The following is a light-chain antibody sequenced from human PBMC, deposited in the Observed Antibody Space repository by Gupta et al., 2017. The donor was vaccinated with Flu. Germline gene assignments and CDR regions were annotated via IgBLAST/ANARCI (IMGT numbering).Light chain of an antibody. CDR3: SSYTTSYTYV. CDR1: SSDVGYYDR. J-gene: IGLJ1*01. Sequence: QSALTQPPSVSGSPGQSVTISCTGTSSDVGYYDRVSWYQQSPGTAPKLMIYEVSNRPPGVPDRFSGSKSGNTASLTISGRQAEDEADFYCSSYTTSYTYVFGTGTKVTVL. V-gene: IGLV2-18*02. CDR2: EVS.